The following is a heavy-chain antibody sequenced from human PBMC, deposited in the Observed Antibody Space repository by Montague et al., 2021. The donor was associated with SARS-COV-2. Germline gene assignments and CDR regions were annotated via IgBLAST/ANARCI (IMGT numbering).Heavy chain of an antibody. V-gene: IGHV4-39*01. Sequence: SETLSLTCTVSGRSISSSSYYWGWIRQPPGKGLEWIGSIYYSGSTYYNPSLKSRVTISVDTSKNQFSLKPSSVTAADTAVYYCARQGDQLLLEYWFDPWGQGTLVTVSS. CDR1: GRSISSSSYY. CDR3: ARQGDQLLLEYWFDP. J-gene: IGHJ5*02. D-gene: IGHD2-2*01. CDR2: IYYSGST.